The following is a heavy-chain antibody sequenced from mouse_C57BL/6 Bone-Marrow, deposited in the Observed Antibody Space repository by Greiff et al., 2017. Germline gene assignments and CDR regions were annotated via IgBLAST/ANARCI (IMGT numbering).Heavy chain of an antibody. D-gene: IGHD1-1*01. Sequence: QVQLQQPGAELVRPGSSVKLSCKASGYTFPSYWMLWVKQRPIQGLEWIGNIDPSDSETHYNQKFKDKATLTVDKSSSTAYMQLSSLTSEDSAVYYCARDYYGSSYGYYFDYWGQGATLPVSS. CDR3: ARDYYGSSYGYYFDY. CDR1: GYTFPSYW. J-gene: IGHJ2*01. CDR2: IDPSDSET. V-gene: IGHV1-52*01.